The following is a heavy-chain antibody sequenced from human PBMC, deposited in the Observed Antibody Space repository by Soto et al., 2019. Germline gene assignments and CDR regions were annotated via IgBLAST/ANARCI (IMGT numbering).Heavy chain of an antibody. CDR3: ARGSGQPHTNFDY. CDR2: IYYSGST. Sequence: KASETLSLTCTVSGGSISSYYWSWIRQPPGKGLEWIGYIYYSGSTNYNPSLKSRVTISVDTSKNQFSLKLSSVTAADTAVYYCARGSGQPHTNFDYWGQGTLVTVSS. CDR1: GGSISSYY. V-gene: IGHV4-59*01. D-gene: IGHD3-10*01. J-gene: IGHJ4*02.